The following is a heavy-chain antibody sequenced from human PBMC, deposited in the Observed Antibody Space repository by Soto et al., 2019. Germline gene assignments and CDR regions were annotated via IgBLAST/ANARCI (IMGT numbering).Heavy chain of an antibody. Sequence: KPSETLSLTCTVSGGSISSGGYYWSWIRQHPGKGLEWIGYIYYSGSTYYNPSLKSRVTISVDTSKNQFSLKLSSVTAADTAVYYCARLIYDGYNFDYWGQGTLVTVSS. D-gene: IGHD5-12*01. CDR3: ARLIYDGYNFDY. V-gene: IGHV4-31*03. J-gene: IGHJ4*02. CDR2: IYYSGST. CDR1: GGSISSGGYY.